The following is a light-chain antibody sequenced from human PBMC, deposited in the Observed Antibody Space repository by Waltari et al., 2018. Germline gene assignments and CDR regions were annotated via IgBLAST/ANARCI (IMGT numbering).Light chain of an antibody. J-gene: IGKJ4*01. V-gene: IGKV3-11*01. CDR3: QQRSNWPPLT. Sequence: EIVLTQSPATLSLSPGERATLSCRASQSVSTYLAWYQQRAGQAPRLLIYDASNRATGIPARFSGSGSGTDFTLTISSLEPEEFAVYYCQQRSNWPPLTFGGGTKVEIK. CDR1: QSVSTY. CDR2: DAS.